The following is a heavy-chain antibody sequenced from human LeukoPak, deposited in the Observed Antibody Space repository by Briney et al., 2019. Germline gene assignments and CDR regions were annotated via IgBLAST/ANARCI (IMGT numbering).Heavy chain of an antibody. V-gene: IGHV3-23*01. CDR2: ISGSGGST. CDR1: GFTFSSYA. Sequence: GGSLRLSCAASGFTFSSYAMSWVRQAPGKGLEWGSAISGSGGSTYYADSVKGRFTISRDNSKNTLYLQMNSLRAEDTAVYYCAKDTAAGTIYFDYWGQGTLVTVSS. CDR3: AKDTAAGTIYFDY. D-gene: IGHD6-13*01. J-gene: IGHJ4*02.